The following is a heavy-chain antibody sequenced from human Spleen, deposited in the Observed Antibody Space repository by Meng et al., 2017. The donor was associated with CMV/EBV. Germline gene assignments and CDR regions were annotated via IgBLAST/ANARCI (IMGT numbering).Heavy chain of an antibody. D-gene: IGHD6-6*01. Sequence: SETLSLTCTVSGGSIRTSSDHWDWIRQAPGKGLEWIGRIYHRGSTHYNPSLQSRTTILVDMSKNHFSLNLTSVTAADTAVYFCAKEMTRAARPLGMDVWGQGITVTVSS. J-gene: IGHJ6*02. CDR3: AKEMTRAARPLGMDV. CDR1: GGSIRTSSDH. CDR2: IYHRGST. V-gene: IGHV4-39*07.